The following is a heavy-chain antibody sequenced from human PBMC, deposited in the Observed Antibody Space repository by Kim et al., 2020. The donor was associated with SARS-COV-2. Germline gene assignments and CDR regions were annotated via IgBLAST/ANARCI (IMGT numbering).Heavy chain of an antibody. J-gene: IGHJ2*01. CDR2: INTNTGNP. V-gene: IGHV7-4-1*02. Sequence: ASVKVSCKASGYTFTSYAMNWVRQAPGQGLEWMGWINTNTGNPTYAQGFTGRFVFSLDTSVSTAYLQISSLKAEETAVYYCARPLNWDYWYFDLWGRGTLVTVSS. D-gene: IGHD7-27*01. CDR1: GYTFTSYA. CDR3: ARPLNWDYWYFDL.